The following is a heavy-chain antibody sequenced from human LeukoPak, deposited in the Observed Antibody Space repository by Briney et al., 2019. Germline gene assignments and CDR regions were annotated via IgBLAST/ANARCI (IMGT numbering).Heavy chain of an antibody. CDR3: ARLPIVVVPAAIFDY. CDR2: IYYSGST. J-gene: IGHJ4*02. Sequence: SETLSLTCTVSGGSISSSSYYWGWIRQPPGKGLESIGSIYYSGSTYYNPSLKSRVTISVDTSKNQFSLKLSSVTAADTAVYYCARLPIVVVPAAIFDYWGQGTLVTVSS. D-gene: IGHD2-2*01. V-gene: IGHV4-39*01. CDR1: GGSISSSSYY.